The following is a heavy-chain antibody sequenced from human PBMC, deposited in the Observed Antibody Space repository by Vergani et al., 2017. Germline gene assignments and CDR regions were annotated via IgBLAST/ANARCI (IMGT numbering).Heavy chain of an antibody. Sequence: EVQLVESGGGLVKPGGSLRLSCAASGFTFSSYSMNWVRQAPGKGLEWVSSISSSSSYIYYADSVKGRFTISRDNAKNSLYLQMNSLRAEDTAVYYCAREGGDYYDSSGYDYWGQGTLVTVSS. J-gene: IGHJ4*02. CDR2: ISSSSSYI. CDR1: GFTFSSYS. CDR3: AREGGDYYDSSGYDY. D-gene: IGHD3-22*01. V-gene: IGHV3-21*01.